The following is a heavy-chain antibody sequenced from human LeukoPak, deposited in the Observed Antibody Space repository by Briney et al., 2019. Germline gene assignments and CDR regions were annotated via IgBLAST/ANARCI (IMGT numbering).Heavy chain of an antibody. V-gene: IGHV3-21*01. CDR2: ISSSSGYI. CDR3: ARDAYVDY. J-gene: IGHJ4*02. CDR1: GFTFSSYS. Sequence: GGSLRLSCAASGFTFSSYSMNWVRQAPGKGLEWVSSISSSSGYIYYADSVKGRFTISRDNAKNSLYLQMNSLRAEDTAVYYCARDAYVDYWGQGTLVTVSS. D-gene: IGHD3-10*02.